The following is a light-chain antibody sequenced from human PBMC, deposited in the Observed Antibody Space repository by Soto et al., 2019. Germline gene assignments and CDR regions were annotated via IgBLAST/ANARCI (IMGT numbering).Light chain of an antibody. CDR2: DIS. CDR3: HQRNGWPRRT. J-gene: IGKJ2*02. CDR1: QTVSSY. V-gene: IGKV3-11*01. Sequence: EIVLTQSPATLSLSPGERATLSCRASQTVSSYLACYQQKPGQSPRLLIYDISNRATDIPARFSGSGCGTDFTLTISSRETEDSAVYYCHQRNGWPRRTFGQGTRLEIK.